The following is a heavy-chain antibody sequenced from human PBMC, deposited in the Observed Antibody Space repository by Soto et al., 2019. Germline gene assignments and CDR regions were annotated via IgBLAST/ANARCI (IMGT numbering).Heavy chain of an antibody. CDR1: GYSFTTYG. J-gene: IGHJ4*02. CDR2: MNTNSDHT. V-gene: IGHV1-8*01. Sequence: EASVKVSCKASGYSFTTYGINWVRQAPGQGLEWMGWMNTNSDHTDHAQTLQGRVTVTRNISISTAYMELSSLRSDDTAVYYCAIRTDGYNFDFWGQGTLVTVSS. CDR3: AIRTDGYNFDF. D-gene: IGHD5-12*01.